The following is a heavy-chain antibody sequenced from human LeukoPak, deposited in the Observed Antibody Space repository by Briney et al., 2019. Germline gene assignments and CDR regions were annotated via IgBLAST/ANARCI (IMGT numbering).Heavy chain of an antibody. Sequence: GWSVRLSCAASGFTFGRYSMNWVRQAPGKGLEWISSISGSGSFLYHADSVKGRFTMSRDNANNLIYLQMNSLRDEDTALYFCARERTGRYVDWSLDFWGQGTLVTVSS. CDR3: ARERTGRYVDWSLDF. CDR1: GFTFGRYS. D-gene: IGHD3-9*01. J-gene: IGHJ4*02. V-gene: IGHV3-21*01. CDR2: ISGSGSFL.